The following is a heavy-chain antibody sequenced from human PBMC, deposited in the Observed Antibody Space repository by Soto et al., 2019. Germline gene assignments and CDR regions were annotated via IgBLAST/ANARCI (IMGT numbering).Heavy chain of an antibody. J-gene: IGHJ6*02. V-gene: IGHV1-18*01. CDR3: ARDRTVTTGEDGMDV. D-gene: IGHD4-17*01. CDR2: ISAYNGNT. CDR1: GYTFTSYG. Sequence: ASVKVSCKASGYTFTSYGISWVRQAPGQGLEWMGWISAYNGNTNYAQKLQGRVTMTTDTSTSTAYMELRSLRSDDTAVYYCARDRTVTTGEDGMDVWGQGTTVTVYS.